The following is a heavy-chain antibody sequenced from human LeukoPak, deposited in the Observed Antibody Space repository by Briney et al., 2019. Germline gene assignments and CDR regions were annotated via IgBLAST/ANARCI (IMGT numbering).Heavy chain of an antibody. CDR2: IDYSGST. J-gene: IGHJ4*02. V-gene: IGHV4-30-4*01. CDR3: ARDAVGTVTDGSFDY. D-gene: IGHD4-17*01. Sequence: PSVTLSLTCTVSGGSISSGGYYWSWLRQPPGRGLEWIGYIDYSGSTYYNPSLKSRVTISVDTSKNPFSLKLSSVTAADTAVYYGARDAVGTVTDGSFDYWGQGTLVTVSS. CDR1: GGSISSGGYY.